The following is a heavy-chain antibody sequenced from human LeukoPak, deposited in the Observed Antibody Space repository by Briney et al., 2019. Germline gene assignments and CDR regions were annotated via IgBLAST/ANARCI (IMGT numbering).Heavy chain of an antibody. Sequence: GGSLRLSCAASGFAFSHYWMTWVRQAPGKGLEWVANINQNGGEKYYVDSVKGRFTISRDNGKNSLYLQMNSLRAEDTAVYYCARYSHLGYWGQGTLVTVSS. J-gene: IGHJ4*02. D-gene: IGHD4-11*01. V-gene: IGHV3-7*01. CDR1: GFAFSHYW. CDR3: ARYSHLGY. CDR2: INQNGGEK.